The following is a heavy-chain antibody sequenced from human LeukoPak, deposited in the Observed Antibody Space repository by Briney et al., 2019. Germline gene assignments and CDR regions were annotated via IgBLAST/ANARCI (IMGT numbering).Heavy chain of an antibody. V-gene: IGHV4-31*03. Sequence: SETLSLTCTVSGGSISSGGYSWSWIRQHPGKGLEWIGYIYYSGSTYYNPSLKSRVTISVDTSKNQFSLKLSSVTAADTAVYYCARDQRGYSYGYDWGQGTLVTVSS. D-gene: IGHD5-18*01. J-gene: IGHJ4*02. CDR1: GGSISSGGYS. CDR3: ARDQRGYSYGYD. CDR2: IYYSGST.